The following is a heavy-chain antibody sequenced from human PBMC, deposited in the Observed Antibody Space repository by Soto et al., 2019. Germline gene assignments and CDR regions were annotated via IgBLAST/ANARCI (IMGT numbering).Heavy chain of an antibody. D-gene: IGHD4-4*01. Sequence: QVQLVESGGGVVQPGRSLRLSCAASGFTFSSYAMHWVRQAPGKGLEWVAVISYDGSNKYYADSVKGRFTISRDNSKNTLYLQMNSLRAEDTAVYYCARKMRSNCYYYYCGMDVWGQGTTVTVSS. CDR1: GFTFSSYA. J-gene: IGHJ6*02. CDR3: ARKMRSNCYYYYCGMDV. V-gene: IGHV3-30-3*01. CDR2: ISYDGSNK.